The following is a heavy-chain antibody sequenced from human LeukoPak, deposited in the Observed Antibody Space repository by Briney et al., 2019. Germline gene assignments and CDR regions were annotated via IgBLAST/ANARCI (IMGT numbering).Heavy chain of an antibody. J-gene: IGHJ4*02. D-gene: IGHD5-12*01. V-gene: IGHV3-11*06. Sequence: PGGSLRLSCAASGFTFSDYYMSWVRQAPGKGLEWVSFISSSSTYIYYADSVKGRFTISRDNAKNSLYLQMNSLRAEDTAVYFCASDGYIRGFDYWGQGTLVTVSS. CDR3: ASDGYIRGFDY. CDR1: GFTFSDYY. CDR2: ISSSSTYI.